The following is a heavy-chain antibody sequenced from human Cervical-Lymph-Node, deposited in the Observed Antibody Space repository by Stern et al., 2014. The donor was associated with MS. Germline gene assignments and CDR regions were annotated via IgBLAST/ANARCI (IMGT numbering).Heavy chain of an antibody. Sequence: EVQLVESVGGLVKPGGSLRLSCAASGFTFRSYSLNWVRQAPGKGLEWVASIDGSSSYMFYADSVKGRFTISRDNAKNSLYLQMNSLRAEDTAVYYCARCDWGYQSPYYYYGMDVWGQGTTVTVS. CDR2: IDGSSSYM. CDR3: ARCDWGYQSPYYYYGMDV. V-gene: IGHV3-21*01. J-gene: IGHJ6*02. D-gene: IGHD2-21*02. CDR1: GFTFRSYS.